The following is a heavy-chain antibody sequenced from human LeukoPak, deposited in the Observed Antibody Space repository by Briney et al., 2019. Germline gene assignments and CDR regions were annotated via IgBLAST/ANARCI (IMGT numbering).Heavy chain of an antibody. CDR3: ATEGKTRTWNYYQAKPVY. CDR2: ISSSGTTI. J-gene: IGHJ4*02. D-gene: IGHD1-7*01. Sequence: PGGSLRLSCAASGFTFSDYYMSWIRQAPGKGLEWVSYISSSGTTIYYADSVQGRFAISRDNARNSLYLQMNSLRAEDTAVYYCATEGKTRTWNYYQAKPVYWGQGTLVTVSS. CDR1: GFTFSDYY. V-gene: IGHV3-11*01.